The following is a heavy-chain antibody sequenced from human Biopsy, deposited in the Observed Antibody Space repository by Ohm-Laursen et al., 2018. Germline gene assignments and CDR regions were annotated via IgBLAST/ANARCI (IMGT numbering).Heavy chain of an antibody. V-gene: IGHV1-2*02. Sequence: SVTVSCKASGYTFNDYYIHWVRQSPGQGLEWLGWVNPNSGATNSAEKFRGRVTLTRDTSISAVYIELRRLKSDDAAVYFCARDRMTDVFGGPTRTDVFDSWGQGTPVTVSS. CDR2: VNPNSGAT. D-gene: IGHD3-10*01. CDR3: ARDRMTDVFGGPTRTDVFDS. J-gene: IGHJ4*02. CDR1: GYTFNDYY.